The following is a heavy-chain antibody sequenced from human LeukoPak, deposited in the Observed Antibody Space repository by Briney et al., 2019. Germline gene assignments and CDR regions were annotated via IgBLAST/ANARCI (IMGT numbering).Heavy chain of an antibody. D-gene: IGHD4-17*01. CDR1: GFTFSSYS. CDR3: AIEAGDYGDYEALN. Sequence: GGSLRLSCAASGFTFSSYSMNWVRQAPGKGLEWVSSISSSSSYIYYADSVKGRFTISRDNAKNSLYLQMNSLRAEDTAVYYCAIEAGDYGDYEALNWGQGTLVTVSS. CDR2: ISSSSSYI. V-gene: IGHV3-21*01. J-gene: IGHJ4*02.